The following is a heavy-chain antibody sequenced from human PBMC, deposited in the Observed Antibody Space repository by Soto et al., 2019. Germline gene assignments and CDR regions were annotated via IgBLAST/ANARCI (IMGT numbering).Heavy chain of an antibody. CDR1: GFTFSSYG. CDR3: AKDFFETTIFGVVTDYYYYGMDV. J-gene: IGHJ6*02. V-gene: IGHV3-30*18. CDR2: ISYDGSNK. Sequence: VGSLRLSCAASGFTFSSYGMHWVRQAPGKGLEWVAVISYDGSNKYYADSVKGRFTISRDNSKNTLYLQMNSLRAEDTAVYYCAKDFFETTIFGVVTDYYYYGMDVWGQGTTVTV. D-gene: IGHD3-3*01.